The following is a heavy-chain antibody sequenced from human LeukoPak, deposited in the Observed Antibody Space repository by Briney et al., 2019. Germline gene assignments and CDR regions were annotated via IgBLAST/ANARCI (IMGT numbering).Heavy chain of an antibody. J-gene: IGHJ4*02. V-gene: IGHV4-34*01. CDR1: GGSFSGYY. CDR3: ARGRRGGYDYVWGSYRQPLFDY. Sequence: PSETLSLTCAVYGGSFSGYYWSWIRQPPGKGLEWIGGINHSGSTNYNPSLKSRVTISVDTSKNQFSLKLSSVTAADTAVYYCARGRRGGYDYVWGSYRQPLFDYWGQGTLVTVSS. CDR2: INHSGST. D-gene: IGHD3-16*02.